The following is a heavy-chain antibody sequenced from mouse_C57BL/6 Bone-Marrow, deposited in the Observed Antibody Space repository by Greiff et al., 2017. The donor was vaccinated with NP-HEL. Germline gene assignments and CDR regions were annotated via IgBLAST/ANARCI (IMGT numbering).Heavy chain of an antibody. CDR1: GFNIKDYY. Sequence: VQLQQSGAELVRPGASVKLSCTASGFNIKDYYMHWVKQRPEQGLEWIGWIDPENGDTEYASKFQGKATITADTSSNTAYLQLSSLTSEDTAVYYCTFDGYYDFWGQGTTLTVSS. CDR2: IDPENGDT. CDR3: TFDGYYDF. D-gene: IGHD2-3*01. V-gene: IGHV14-4*01. J-gene: IGHJ2*01.